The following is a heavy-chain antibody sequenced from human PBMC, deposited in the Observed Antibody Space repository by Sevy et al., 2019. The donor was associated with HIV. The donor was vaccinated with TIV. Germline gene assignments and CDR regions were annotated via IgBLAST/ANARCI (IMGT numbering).Heavy chain of an antibody. V-gene: IGHV4-59*01. D-gene: IGHD2-2*01. J-gene: IGHJ4*02. CDR3: ARGGPIQHQLDYFDS. CDR1: GVSISPYY. CDR2: TYYTGSS. Sequence: KQSQTLSLTCTVSGVSISPYYWTWVRQPPGKGLEWIGYTYYTGSSDHNSSLKSRVTTSVDTSKNQFSLRLTSVTAADTAIYYGARGGPIQHQLDYFDSWGQGTLVTVSS.